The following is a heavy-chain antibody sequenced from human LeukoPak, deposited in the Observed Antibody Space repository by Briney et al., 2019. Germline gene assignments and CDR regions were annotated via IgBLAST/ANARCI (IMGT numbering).Heavy chain of an antibody. CDR2: INPNSGGT. J-gene: IGHJ4*02. CDR3: ARAYGSGSYYNYVNFDY. D-gene: IGHD3-10*01. V-gene: IGHV1-2*02. Sequence: ASVKVSFKASGYTFTVYYMHWVRQAPGQGREWMGWINPNSGGTNYAQKFQGRVTMTRDTSISTAYMELSRLRSDDTAVYYCARAYGSGSYYNYVNFDYWGQGTLVTVSS. CDR1: GYTFTVYY.